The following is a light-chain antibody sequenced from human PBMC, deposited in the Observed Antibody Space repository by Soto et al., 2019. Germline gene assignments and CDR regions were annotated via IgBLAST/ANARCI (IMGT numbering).Light chain of an antibody. J-gene: IGKJ3*01. V-gene: IGKV4-1*01. CDR2: WAS. CDR1: QSVLYSSNNKNY. CDR3: QQYYSTPFT. Sequence: DIVMTQSPDSLAVSLGERATINCKSSQSVLYSSNNKNYLAWYQQKPGQPPKLLTFWASIRESGVPDRFSGSGSGTDFTLTISSLQAEDVAVYYCQQYYSTPFTFGPGTKVDIK.